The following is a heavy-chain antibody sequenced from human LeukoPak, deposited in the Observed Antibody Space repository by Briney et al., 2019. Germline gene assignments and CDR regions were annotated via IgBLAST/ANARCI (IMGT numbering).Heavy chain of an antibody. Sequence: GGSLRLSCAASEFTFSRNWMTWVRQAPGKGLEWVANIKLDGSEKNYVDSVKGRFTISRDNAKNSLYLQMGSLRAEDTAVYYCARLRVTSSYYMDVWGKGTTVTVS. CDR3: ARLRVTSSYYMDV. J-gene: IGHJ6*03. D-gene: IGHD4-17*01. V-gene: IGHV3-7*01. CDR2: IKLDGSEK. CDR1: EFTFSRNW.